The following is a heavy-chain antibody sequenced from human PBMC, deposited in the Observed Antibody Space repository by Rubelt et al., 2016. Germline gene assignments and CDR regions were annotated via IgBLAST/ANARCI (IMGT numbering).Heavy chain of an antibody. Sequence: EVQLVQSGAEVKKPGESLKISCKGSGYSFTSYWIGWVRQMPGKGLEWMGRIDPSDSYTNYSPSFQGHVTISADKSISTAYLQWSSLKASDTAMYYCARNYGSSPRDLWFDPWGQGTLVTVSS. CDR3: ARNYGSSPRDLWFDP. CDR1: GYSFTSYW. J-gene: IGHJ5*02. V-gene: IGHV5-10-1*01. D-gene: IGHD6-6*01. CDR2: IDPSDSYT.